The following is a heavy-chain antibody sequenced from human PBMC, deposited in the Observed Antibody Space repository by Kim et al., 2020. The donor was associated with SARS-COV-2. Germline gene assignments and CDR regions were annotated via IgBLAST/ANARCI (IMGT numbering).Heavy chain of an antibody. CDR1: GYTFTGYY. D-gene: IGHD3-10*01. Sequence: ASVKVSCKASGYTFTGYYMHWVRQAPGQGLEWMGWINPNSGGTNYAQNFQGRVTMTRDTSISTAYMELRRLRSDDTAVYYCARDSGTSYNDAFDYWGQGTLVTVSS. CDR3: ARDSGTSYNDAFDY. V-gene: IGHV1-2*02. CDR2: INPNSGGT. J-gene: IGHJ4*02.